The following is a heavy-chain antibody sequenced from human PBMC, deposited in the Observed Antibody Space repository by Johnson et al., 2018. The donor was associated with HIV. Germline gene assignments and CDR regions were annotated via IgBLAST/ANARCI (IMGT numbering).Heavy chain of an antibody. V-gene: IGHV3-9*01. CDR3: AKDMLPWFGAFPWAFDVFDI. D-gene: IGHD3-10*01. CDR1: GFTFHEYA. Sequence: VQLVESGGGLVQPGRSLRLSCAASGFTFHEYAMHWVRQPPGKGLEWVSRISRNSGSVGYADSVKGRLTISRDNSKKSLYLDMNSLRAEDTAFYYCAKDMLPWFGAFPWAFDVFDIWGQGTVVTVSS. J-gene: IGHJ3*02. CDR2: ISRNSGSV.